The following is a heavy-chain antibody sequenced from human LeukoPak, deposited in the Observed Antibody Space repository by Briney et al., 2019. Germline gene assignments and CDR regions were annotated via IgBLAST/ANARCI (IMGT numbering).Heavy chain of an antibody. D-gene: IGHD7-27*01. J-gene: IGHJ4*02. V-gene: IGHV3-7*01. CDR2: IQEDGSET. CDR3: VRGGPTGALDY. Sequence: GGSLRLSCAAPGFTFSSYWMTWVRQAPGTGLEWVANIQEDGSETYYVDSVKGRFTISRDNAKNSLYLQMNSLRAEDTAVYYCVRGGPTGALDYWGQGTLVTVSS. CDR1: GFTFSSYW.